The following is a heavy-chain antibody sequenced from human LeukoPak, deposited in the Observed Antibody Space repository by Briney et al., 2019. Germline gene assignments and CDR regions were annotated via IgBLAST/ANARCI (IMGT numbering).Heavy chain of an antibody. Sequence: PGGSLRLSCAASRFTFSNYAMTWVRQAPGKGLEWVSGLSGSGGSRFYADSVKGRFTISRDNSRNMLYLQMNSLRAEDTAVYYCARDVYSAYVPNCFDPWGQGTLVTVSS. CDR3: ARDVYSAYVPNCFDP. D-gene: IGHD5-12*01. CDR2: LSGSGGSR. V-gene: IGHV3-23*01. J-gene: IGHJ5*02. CDR1: RFTFSNYA.